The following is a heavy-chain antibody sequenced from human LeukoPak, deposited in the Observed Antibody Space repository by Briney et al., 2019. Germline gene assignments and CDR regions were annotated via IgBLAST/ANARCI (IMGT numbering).Heavy chain of an antibody. J-gene: IGHJ6*03. Sequence: SENLSCNASGYTFTSNYMHWVRQPPGPGNERMGIVNTNGSRTNYAQKFQGRDTVTRDMSTSTVYMELSSMRSEDTAVYYCARGAVIVPAAMTIYYDYYFMDVWGKGTTVTVSS. CDR2: VNTNGSRT. V-gene: IGHV1-46*01. D-gene: IGHD2-2*01. CDR1: GYTFTSNY. CDR3: ARGAVIVPAAMTIYYDYYFMDV.